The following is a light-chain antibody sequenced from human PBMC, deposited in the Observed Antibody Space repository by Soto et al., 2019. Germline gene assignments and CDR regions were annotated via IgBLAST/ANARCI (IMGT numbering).Light chain of an antibody. V-gene: IGKV3-20*01. J-gene: IGKJ1*01. CDR1: QSVSSSY. CDR2: AAS. Sequence: EIVLTQSPGTLSLSPGERATLSCRASQSVSSSYLAWYQQKPGQAPRLLIYAASSRATGIPDRFSGSGSGTDFTLTISRLAPEDSALYYCQQYGTSPWTFGQGTKVEIK. CDR3: QQYGTSPWT.